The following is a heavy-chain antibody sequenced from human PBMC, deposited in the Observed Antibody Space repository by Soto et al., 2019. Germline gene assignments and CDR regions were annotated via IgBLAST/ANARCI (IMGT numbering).Heavy chain of an antibody. CDR1: GTSISSTDYY. V-gene: IGHV4-39*07. Sequence: SETLSLTCTVSGTSISSTDYYWGWIRQPPGKGLEWITSIYYTGMTYYNPSLKSRVTISVDTSKNQFSLKLSSVTAADTAVYYCARVYGLGAFDIWGQGTMVTVAS. J-gene: IGHJ3*02. D-gene: IGHD4-17*01. CDR3: ARVYGLGAFDI. CDR2: IYYTGMT.